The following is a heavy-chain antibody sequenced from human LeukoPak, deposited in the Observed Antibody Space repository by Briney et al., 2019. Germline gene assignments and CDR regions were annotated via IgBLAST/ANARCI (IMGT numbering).Heavy chain of an antibody. CDR3: ARGRYYYGSGSYYQNWFDP. CDR2: MNPNSGNT. D-gene: IGHD3-10*01. CDR1: GYTFTSYD. V-gene: IGHV1-8*01. J-gene: IGHJ5*02. Sequence: ASVKVSCKASGYTFTSYDINWVRQATGQRLEWMGGMNPNSGNTGYEQRFQGRVTMTSNTSISTAYMEVSSLRSEDTAVYYCARGRYYYGSGSYYQNWFDPWGQGTLVTVSS.